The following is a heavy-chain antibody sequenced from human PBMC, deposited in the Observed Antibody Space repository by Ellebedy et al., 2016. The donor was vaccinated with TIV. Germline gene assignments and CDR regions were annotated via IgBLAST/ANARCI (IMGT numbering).Heavy chain of an antibody. CDR2: ISWNSGSA. CDR1: GFTFINYA. Sequence: SLKISCAASGFTFINYAMSWVRQAPGKGLEWVSGISWNSGSAGYADSVKGRFTISRDNAKNSLYLQMNSLRAEDTALYFCAKDIGNNWFRYFQHWGQGTLVTVSS. V-gene: IGHV3-9*01. J-gene: IGHJ1*01. CDR3: AKDIGNNWFRYFQH. D-gene: IGHD1-1*01.